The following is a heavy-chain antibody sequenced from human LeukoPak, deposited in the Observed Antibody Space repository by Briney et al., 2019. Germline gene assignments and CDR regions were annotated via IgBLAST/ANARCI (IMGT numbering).Heavy chain of an antibody. CDR3: SRSGLTGMREYERADYYYYGMDL. J-gene: IGHJ6*02. CDR1: GGSFSGYL. CDR2: VNYRGSP. Sequence: SETLSLTCDVPGGSFSGYLWSWIRQSPAKGLEWIGEVNYRGSPHYNPSLERRVTISVDTSKNQLSLTLTSVTAADTALYYCSRSGLTGMREYERADYYYYGMDLWGQGTAVTV. V-gene: IGHV4-34*01. D-gene: IGHD2-2*01.